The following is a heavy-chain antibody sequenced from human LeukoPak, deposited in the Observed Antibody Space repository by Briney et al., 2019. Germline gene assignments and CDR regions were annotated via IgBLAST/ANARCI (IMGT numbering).Heavy chain of an antibody. D-gene: IGHD3-22*01. J-gene: IGHJ3*01. CDR1: GFTFRDYH. Sequence: GSLRLSCAASGFTFRDYHMSWIRQPPGKGLEWIGSISYSGSTYYNPSLRSRVTISVATSNNQFSLKLSSVTAADTAVYYCARSYDSSGQSAFDVWGQGTMVTVSS. CDR2: ISYSGST. CDR3: ARSYDSSGQSAFDV. V-gene: IGHV4-38-2*01.